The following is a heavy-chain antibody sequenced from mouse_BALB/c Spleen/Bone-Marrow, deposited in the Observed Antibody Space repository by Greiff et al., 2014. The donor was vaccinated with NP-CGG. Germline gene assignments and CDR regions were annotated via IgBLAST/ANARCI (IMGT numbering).Heavy chain of an antibody. J-gene: IGHJ2*01. Sequence: DLVKPGAPVKLSRKASGYTFTSYWINWIKQRPGQGLEWIGRIAPGSGSTYYNEMFKGKATLTVDTSSSTAYIQLSSLSSEDSAVYFCARFPFYYGSSFYYFDYWGQGTTLTVSS. V-gene: IGHV1S41*01. CDR3: ARFPFYYGSSFYYFDY. CDR1: GYTFTSYW. CDR2: IAPGSGST. D-gene: IGHD1-1*01.